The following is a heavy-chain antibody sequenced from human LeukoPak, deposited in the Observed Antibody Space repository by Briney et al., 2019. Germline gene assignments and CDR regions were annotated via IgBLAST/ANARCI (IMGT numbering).Heavy chain of an antibody. CDR1: GAAITSYY. J-gene: IGHJ4*02. V-gene: IGHV4-4*09. CDR2: IHTSGRT. CDR3: ARGHSGRDGYSNPIDS. Sequence: SETLSLTCTVSGAAITSYYWTWIRQPPGKGLEWIGYIHTSGRTESNPSLKSRVTMSVDTSKNEFSLKLRSVAAADTALYYCARGHSGRDGYSNPIDSWGQGILVTVSS. D-gene: IGHD5-18*01.